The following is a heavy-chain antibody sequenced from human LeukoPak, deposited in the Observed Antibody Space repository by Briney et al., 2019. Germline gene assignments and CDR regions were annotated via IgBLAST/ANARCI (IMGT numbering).Heavy chain of an antibody. CDR1: GFTFNTYS. CDR3: ARGEVVPAAYDAFDV. J-gene: IGHJ3*01. D-gene: IGHD2-2*01. CDR2: ISRTSESI. Sequence: GGSLRLSCAASGFTFNTYSMSWVRQAPGKGLEWVSIISRTSESIFYADSVKGRCTISRDNARNSLYLQMNSLRAEDTAVYYCARGEVVPAAYDAFDVWGQGTMVTVSS. V-gene: IGHV3-21*01.